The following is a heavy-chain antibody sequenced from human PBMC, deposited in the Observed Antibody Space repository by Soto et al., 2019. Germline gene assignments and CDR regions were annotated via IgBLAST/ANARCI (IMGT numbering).Heavy chain of an antibody. V-gene: IGHV3-30*18. D-gene: IGHD4-17*01. CDR1: GFTFSSYG. CDR2: ILYDGSKK. CDR3: AKDRGALRWSEEHYYFDY. J-gene: IGHJ4*02. Sequence: GGSLRLSCAASGFTFSSYGMHWVRQAPGKGLEWVAVILYDGSKKYYADSMKGRFTISRDNSKNTLYLQMNSLRAEDTALYYCAKDRGALRWSEEHYYFDYWGQGTLVTRLL.